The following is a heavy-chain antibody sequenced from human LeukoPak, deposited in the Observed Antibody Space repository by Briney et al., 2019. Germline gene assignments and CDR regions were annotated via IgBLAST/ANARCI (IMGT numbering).Heavy chain of an antibody. J-gene: IGHJ6*02. D-gene: IGHD3-10*01. Sequence: SETLSLTCTVSGGSISSSSYYWGWIRQPPGKGLEWIGSIYYSGSTYYNPSLKSRVTISVDTSKNQFSLKLSSVTAADTAVYYCARCTDPVGLWFGELEPGYYYYGMDVWGQGTTVTVSS. CDR1: GGSISSSSYY. CDR2: IYYSGST. V-gene: IGHV4-39*01. CDR3: ARCTDPVGLWFGELEPGYYYYGMDV.